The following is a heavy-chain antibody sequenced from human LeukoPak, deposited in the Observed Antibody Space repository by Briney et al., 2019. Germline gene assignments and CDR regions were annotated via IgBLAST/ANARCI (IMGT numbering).Heavy chain of an antibody. Sequence: SETLSLTCAVYGGSFSGYYWSWIRQPPGKGLEWIGEINHSGSTNYNPSLKSRVTISVDTSKNQFSLKLSSVTAADTAVYYCARKNGGNSVSFAYWGQGTLVTVSS. D-gene: IGHD4-23*01. V-gene: IGHV4-34*01. CDR2: INHSGST. CDR3: ARKNGGNSVSFAY. CDR1: GGSFSGYY. J-gene: IGHJ4*02.